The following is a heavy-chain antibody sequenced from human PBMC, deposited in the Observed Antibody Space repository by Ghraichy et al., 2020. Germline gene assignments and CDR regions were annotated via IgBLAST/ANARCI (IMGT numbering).Heavy chain of an antibody. CDR1: GYTFTSYG. D-gene: IGHD3-22*01. CDR3: ARDSRGTYYYDSSDGFAFDI. Sequence: ASVKVSCKASGYTFTSYGISWVRQAPGQGLEWMGWISAYNGNTNYAQKLQGRVTMTTDTSTSTAYMELRSLRSDDTAVYYCARDSRGTYYYDSSDGFAFDIWGQGTMVTVSS. V-gene: IGHV1-18*01. J-gene: IGHJ3*02. CDR2: ISAYNGNT.